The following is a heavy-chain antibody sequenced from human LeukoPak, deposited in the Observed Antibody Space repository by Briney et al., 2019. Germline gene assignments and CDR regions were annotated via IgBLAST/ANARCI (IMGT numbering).Heavy chain of an antibody. CDR2: MYITGNT. Sequence: SETLSLTCTVFGGSMSGYYWSWIRQPAGKGLEWIGRMYITGNTNYNPSLKSRVTMSLDTSKNHFSLKLSSVTAADTAVYYCARDSTASSPWYFDLWGRGTLVTVSS. CDR1: GGSMSGYY. D-gene: IGHD2-21*02. CDR3: ARDSTASSPWYFDL. J-gene: IGHJ2*01. V-gene: IGHV4-4*07.